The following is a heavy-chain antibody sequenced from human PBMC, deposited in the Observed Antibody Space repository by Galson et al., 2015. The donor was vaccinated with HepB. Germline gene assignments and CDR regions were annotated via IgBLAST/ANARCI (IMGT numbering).Heavy chain of an antibody. V-gene: IGHV4-59*01. CDR1: GGSISSYY. CDR2: TFYSGST. D-gene: IGHD2-8*02. Sequence: ETLSLTCAVSGGSISSYYWSWIRQPPGKGLEWLGYTFYSGSTNYNPSLKSRVTISVDTSKNQFSLNLSSVTAADTAVYYCARGCGYCPGTGTYKWFDPWGQGTLVTVSS. J-gene: IGHJ5*02. CDR3: ARGCGYCPGTGTYKWFDP.